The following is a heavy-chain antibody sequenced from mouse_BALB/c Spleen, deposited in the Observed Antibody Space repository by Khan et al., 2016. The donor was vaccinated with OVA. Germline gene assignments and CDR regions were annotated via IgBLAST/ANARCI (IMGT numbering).Heavy chain of an antibody. J-gene: IGHJ3*01. CDR3: ARGNYYGSSSWFGY. V-gene: IGHV1-9*01. CDR1: GYTFSSYW. Sequence: QVQLKESGAELMKPGASVKISCKATGYTFSSYWIEWVKQSPGHGLEWIGEILPGSGSNNYTEKFKGKATFTADTSSNTAYMQLSSLTSEDSAVYYCARGNYYGSSSWFGYWGQGTLVTVSA. D-gene: IGHD1-1*01. CDR2: ILPGSGSN.